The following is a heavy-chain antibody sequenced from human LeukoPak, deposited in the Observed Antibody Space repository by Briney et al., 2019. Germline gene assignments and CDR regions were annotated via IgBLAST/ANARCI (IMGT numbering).Heavy chain of an antibody. D-gene: IGHD1-26*01. J-gene: IGHJ4*02. V-gene: IGHV4-61*02. Sequence: PSETLSLTCTVSGGSTSSGSYDWSWIRQPAGKGLEWIGRIYISGSTNYNPSLKSRVTISVDRSKNQFSLQLSSVTAADTAVYYRARYTGSYFDYWGQGTLVTVSS. CDR2: IYISGST. CDR3: ARYTGSYFDY. CDR1: GGSTSSGSYD.